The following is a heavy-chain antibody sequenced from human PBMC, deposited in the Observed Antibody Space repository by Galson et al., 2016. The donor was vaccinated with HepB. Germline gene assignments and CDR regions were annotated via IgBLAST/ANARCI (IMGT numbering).Heavy chain of an antibody. CDR3: ARVSVAEDYYYYMDV. Sequence: SLRLSCAASGFTFSNYDMDWVRQAPGKGLEWISYITTSSGGINYADSVKGRFTISRDNAKKSLYLQMNCLRAEDTAVYYCARVSVAEDYYYYMDVWGKGTTVTVSS. CDR2: ITTSSGGI. CDR1: GFTFSNYD. V-gene: IGHV3-48*03. D-gene: IGHD6-19*01. J-gene: IGHJ6*03.